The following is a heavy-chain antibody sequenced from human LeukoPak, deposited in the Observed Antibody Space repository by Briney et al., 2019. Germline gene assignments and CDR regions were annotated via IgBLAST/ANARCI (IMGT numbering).Heavy chain of an antibody. CDR2: IYYSGST. CDR1: GGSISSYY. V-gene: IGHV4-59*01. CDR3: ARRSQYYDFWSGAPGFDP. D-gene: IGHD3-3*01. Sequence: SETLSLTCTVSGGSISSYYWSWIRQPPGKDLEGIGYIYYSGSTNYNPSLKSRVTISVDTSKNQFSLKLSSVTAADTAVYYCARRSQYYDFWSGAPGFDPWGQGTLVTVSS. J-gene: IGHJ5*02.